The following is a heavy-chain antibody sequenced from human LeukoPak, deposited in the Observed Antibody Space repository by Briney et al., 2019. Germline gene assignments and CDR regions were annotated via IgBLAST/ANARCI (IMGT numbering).Heavy chain of an antibody. Sequence: GGSLRLSCAASGFTFSSYGMHWVRQAPGKGLEWVAVIWYDGSNKYYADSVKGRDTIYRDNSKNTLYVQMNSLRAEDTAVYYCAKETRWGNSRFGHLGQGNLVNGFS. CDR1: GFTFSSYG. V-gene: IGHV3-33*06. CDR3: AKETRWGNSRFGH. J-gene: IGHJ4*01. CDR2: IWYDGSNK. D-gene: IGHD4-23*01.